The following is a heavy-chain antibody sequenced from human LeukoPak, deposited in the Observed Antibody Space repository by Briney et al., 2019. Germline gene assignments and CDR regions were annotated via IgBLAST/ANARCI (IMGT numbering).Heavy chain of an antibody. J-gene: IGHJ4*02. CDR1: GYTFTSYY. CDR3: ARDRGAVATSTYFDY. Sequence: ASVKVSCKASGYTFTSYYIHWVRQAPGQGLEWMGIINPSGGSTSYAQKLQGRVTMTRDASTSTVYMELSSLRSEDTAVYYCARDRGAVATSTYFDYWGQGTLVTVSS. CDR2: INPSGGST. V-gene: IGHV1-46*01. D-gene: IGHD6-19*01.